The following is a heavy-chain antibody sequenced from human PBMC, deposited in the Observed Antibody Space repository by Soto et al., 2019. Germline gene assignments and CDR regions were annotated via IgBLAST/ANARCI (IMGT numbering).Heavy chain of an antibody. CDR3: ARSPLPRIAVAGKPPVEEFH. V-gene: IGHV1-46*03. Sequence: GASVKVSCKASGYTFTSYYMHWVRQAPGQGLEWMGIINPSGGSTSYAQKFQGRVTMTRDTSTSTVYMELSSLRSEDTAVYYCARSPLPRIAVAGKPPVEEFHWGQGTLVTVSS. D-gene: IGHD6-19*01. CDR1: GYTFTSYY. J-gene: IGHJ4*02. CDR2: INPSGGST.